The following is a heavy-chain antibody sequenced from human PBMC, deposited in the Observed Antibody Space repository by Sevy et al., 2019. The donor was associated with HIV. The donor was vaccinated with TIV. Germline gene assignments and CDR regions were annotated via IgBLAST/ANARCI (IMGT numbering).Heavy chain of an antibody. V-gene: IGHV5-51*01. CDR1: GYSFTKYW. D-gene: IGHD3-22*01. Sequence: GESLKISCKGSGYSFTKYWIGWVRQMPGKGLESMGIIYPGDSDTRYRPSFQGQVTISADKSISTAYLQWSSLKASDTAMYYCTSLGGNDTSGYHFFDHWGQGTLVTVSS. J-gene: IGHJ4*02. CDR3: TSLGGNDTSGYHFFDH. CDR2: IYPGDSDT.